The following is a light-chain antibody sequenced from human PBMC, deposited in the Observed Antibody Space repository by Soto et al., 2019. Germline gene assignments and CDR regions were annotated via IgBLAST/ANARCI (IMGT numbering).Light chain of an antibody. CDR2: EVS. V-gene: IGLV2-14*01. Sequence: QSVLTQPASVSGSPGQSITISCTGTSNDVGGYNYVSWYQQQPGKAPKLIIYEVSDRPSGVSNRFSGSKSGNTASLTISGLHVEDEAVYYCSSHSSTSPYVFGTGTKLTVL. CDR3: SSHSSTSPYV. CDR1: SNDVGGYNY. J-gene: IGLJ1*01.